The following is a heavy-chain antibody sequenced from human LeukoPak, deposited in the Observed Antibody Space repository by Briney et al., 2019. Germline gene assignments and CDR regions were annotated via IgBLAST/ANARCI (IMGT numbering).Heavy chain of an antibody. J-gene: IGHJ6*02. CDR1: GYSISSGYY. D-gene: IGHD3-22*01. CDR3: ARLVRYYYDSSGYSDGYYGMDV. V-gene: IGHV4-38-2*02. CDR2: IYYSGST. Sequence: SETLSLTCTVSGYSISSGYYWGWIRQPPGKGLEWIGSIYYSGSTYYNPSLRSRVTVSVDTSKNQFSLKLSSVTAADTAVYYCARLVRYYYDSSGYSDGYYGMDVWGQGTTVTVSS.